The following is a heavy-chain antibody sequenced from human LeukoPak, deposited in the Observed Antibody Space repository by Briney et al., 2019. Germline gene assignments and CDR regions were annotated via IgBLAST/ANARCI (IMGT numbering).Heavy chain of an antibody. V-gene: IGHV3-23*01. D-gene: IGHD3-10*01. CDR1: GFTFSSYV. CDR3: AKGRYGSGSYDIQFDY. CDR2: ISGSGGRT. Sequence: PGGSLRLSCAASGFTFSSYVMSWVRQAPEKGLEWVSSISGSGGRTYHADSVKGRFTISRDNSKNTLYLQMNSLRAEDTAVYYCAKGRYGSGSYDIQFDYWGQGTLVTVSS. J-gene: IGHJ4*02.